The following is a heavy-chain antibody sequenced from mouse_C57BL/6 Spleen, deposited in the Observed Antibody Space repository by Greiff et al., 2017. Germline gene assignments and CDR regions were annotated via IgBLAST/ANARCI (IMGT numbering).Heavy chain of an antibody. D-gene: IGHD1-1*01. J-gene: IGHJ3*01. CDR3: TTYGGSAGFAY. V-gene: IGHV14-4*01. CDR2: IDPENGGT. Sequence: EVKLQQSGAELVRPGASVKLSCKASGFNIKDDYMHWVKQRPEQGLEWIGWIDPENGGTEYDSKFQGKATITADTSSSTAYLQLSSLTSEDTAVYYCTTYGGSAGFAYWGQGTLVTVSA. CDR1: GFNIKDDY.